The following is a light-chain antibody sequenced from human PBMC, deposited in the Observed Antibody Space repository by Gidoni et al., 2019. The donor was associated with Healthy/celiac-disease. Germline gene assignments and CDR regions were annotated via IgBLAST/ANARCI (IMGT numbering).Light chain of an antibody. CDR3: SSYSSSSTYV. V-gene: IGLV2-14*03. J-gene: IGLJ1*01. CDR1: SSDVGGYNY. Sequence: QSALTQPASVSGSPGQPITISCTGTSSDVGGYNYVSWYQQHPGKAPKLMIYDVSNRPSGVSNRFSGSKSGNTASLTISGLQAEDEADYYCSSYSSSSTYVFATGTKVTVL. CDR2: DVS.